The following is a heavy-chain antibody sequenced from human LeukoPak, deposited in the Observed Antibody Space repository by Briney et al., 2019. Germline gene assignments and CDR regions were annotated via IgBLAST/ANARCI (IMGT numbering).Heavy chain of an antibody. D-gene: IGHD3-22*01. CDR1: GFTFSTYW. CDR2: IKQDGSLE. Sequence: GGSLRLSCAASGFTFSTYWMSWVRQAPGKGLEWVANIKQDGSLEYYVDSVKGRFTISRDNAKNSLYLQMNSLRAEETAVYYCATGGGRYYYDSSGFYTTSSYYFDYWGQGTLVTVSS. CDR3: ATGGGRYYYDSSGFYTTSSYYFDY. V-gene: IGHV3-7*01. J-gene: IGHJ4*02.